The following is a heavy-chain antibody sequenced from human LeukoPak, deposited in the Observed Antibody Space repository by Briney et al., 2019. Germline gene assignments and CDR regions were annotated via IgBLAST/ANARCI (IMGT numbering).Heavy chain of an antibody. CDR2: IIPIFGTA. J-gene: IGHJ4*02. Sequence: GASVKVSCKASGGTFSSYAISWVRQAPGQGLEWMGGIIPIFGTANYAQKFQGRLTITADESTSTAYMELSSLRSEDTAVYYCAAGYSSGWYDSEGFDYWGQGTLVTVSS. CDR3: AAGYSSGWYDSEGFDY. V-gene: IGHV1-69*13. D-gene: IGHD6-19*01. CDR1: GGTFSSYA.